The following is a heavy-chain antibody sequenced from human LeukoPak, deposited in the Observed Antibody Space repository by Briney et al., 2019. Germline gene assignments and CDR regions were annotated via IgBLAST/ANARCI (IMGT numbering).Heavy chain of an antibody. D-gene: IGHD2-15*01. V-gene: IGHV3-30*02. J-gene: IGHJ6*02. CDR1: GFTFSSYG. CDR2: IRYDGSNK. Sequence: GGSLRLSCAASGFTFSSYGMHWVRPAPGKGLEWVAFIRYDGSNKYYADSVKGRFTISRDNSKNTLYLQMNSLRAEDTAVYYCAKDGWPFYYYGMDVWGQGTTVTVSS. CDR3: AKDGWPFYYYGMDV.